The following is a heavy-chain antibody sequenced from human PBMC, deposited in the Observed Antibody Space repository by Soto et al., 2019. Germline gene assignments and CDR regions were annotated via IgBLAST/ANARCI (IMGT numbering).Heavy chain of an antibody. J-gene: IGHJ5*02. CDR1: RFTFSSYA. Sequence: HPGGSLRLSCAASRFTFSSYAMNWVRQAPGKGLEWVSTISGSGGNTYYADSVKGRFTISRDNSKNTLYLQMNSLRVEDTAVYYCATSGGGIAAAGYNWFDPWGQGTLVTVSS. CDR3: ATSGGGIAAAGYNWFDP. V-gene: IGHV3-23*01. CDR2: ISGSGGNT. D-gene: IGHD6-13*01.